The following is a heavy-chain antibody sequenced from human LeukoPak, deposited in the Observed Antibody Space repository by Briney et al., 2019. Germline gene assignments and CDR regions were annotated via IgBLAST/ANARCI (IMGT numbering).Heavy chain of an antibody. CDR1: GFTFTSYW. CDR3: ARDSYNNVDY. D-gene: IGHD5-24*01. CDR2: TDTEGTST. J-gene: IGHJ4*02. V-gene: IGHV3-74*01. Sequence: PGGSLRLSCAASGFTFTSYWMHWVRQAPGKGLVWVSRTDTEGTSTYYADSVKGRFTVSRDNAENTVYLQMNSLRAEDTAVYYCARDSYNNVDYWGQGTLVTVSS.